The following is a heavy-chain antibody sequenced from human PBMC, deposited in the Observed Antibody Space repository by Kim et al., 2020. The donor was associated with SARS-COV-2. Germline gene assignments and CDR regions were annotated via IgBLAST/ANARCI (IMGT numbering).Heavy chain of an antibody. CDR2: IVPFSGTS. J-gene: IGHJ4*02. V-gene: IGHV1-69*13. CDR3: STLGGYSSSNY. Sequence: SVKVSCKASGGILRSYPLSWVRQAPGQGLEWMGAIVPFSGTSTYAQRFQGRCAISADDSTNTAYMELSSLRSDDTAVYFCSTLGGYSSSNYWGQGALVT. D-gene: IGHD1-26*01. CDR1: GGILRSYP.